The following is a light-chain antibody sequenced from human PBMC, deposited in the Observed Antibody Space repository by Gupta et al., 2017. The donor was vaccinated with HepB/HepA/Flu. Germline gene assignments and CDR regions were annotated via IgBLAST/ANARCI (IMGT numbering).Light chain of an antibody. V-gene: IGLV3-21*04. CDR3: HVWDSTSDHIV. J-gene: IGLJ3*02. CDR1: NIGSKR. Sequence: SYVLTQPPSVSVAPGKTASITCGGNNIGSKRVHWYQQKPGQAPVMVIWDDRDRPSGIPERFAGSTDGNTATRTISMVEAGDEADYYCHVWDSTSDHIVFGGGTKLTVL. CDR2: DDR.